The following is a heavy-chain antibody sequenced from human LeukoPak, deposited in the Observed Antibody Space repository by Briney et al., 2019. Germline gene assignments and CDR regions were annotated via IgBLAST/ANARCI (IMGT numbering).Heavy chain of an antibody. CDR3: AKDEGYYYGSGSYLDY. V-gene: IGHV3-30*18. J-gene: IGHJ4*02. Sequence: GGSLRLSCAASGFTFSNAWMSWVRQAPGKGLEWVVVISYDGSNKYYADSVKGRFTISRDNSKNTLYLQMNSLRAEDTAVYYCAKDEGYYYGSGSYLDYWGQGTLVTVSS. D-gene: IGHD3-10*01. CDR1: GFTFSNAW. CDR2: ISYDGSNK.